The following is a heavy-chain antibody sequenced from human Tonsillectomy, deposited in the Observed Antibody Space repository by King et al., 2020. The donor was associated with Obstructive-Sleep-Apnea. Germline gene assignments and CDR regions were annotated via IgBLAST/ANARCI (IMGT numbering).Heavy chain of an antibody. CDR3: AGMTQTDAFDI. CDR1: GFTFSSYS. Sequence: QLVQSGGGLVQRGGSLRLSCAASGFTFSSYSMDWVRQAPGKGLEWVSYISSSSGTIYYADSVKGRFTISRDNAKSSLYLQMNSLRAEDTAVYYCAGMTQTDAFDIWGQGTMVTVSS. V-gene: IGHV3-48*04. J-gene: IGHJ3*02. CDR2: ISSSSGTI.